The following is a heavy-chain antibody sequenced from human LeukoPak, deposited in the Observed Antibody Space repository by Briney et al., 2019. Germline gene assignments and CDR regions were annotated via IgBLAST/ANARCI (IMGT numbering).Heavy chain of an antibody. Sequence: PGGSLRLSCAAAGFSFSSYSMNWVRQAPGKWLEWVSHISSSGSTIYYADSVKSRFTISRDNAKNSLYLQMNSLRAEDTAVYYCATIAVAGEGVYWGQGTLVTVSS. CDR3: ATIAVAGEGVY. V-gene: IGHV3-48*04. CDR1: GFSFSSYS. CDR2: ISSSGSTI. D-gene: IGHD6-19*01. J-gene: IGHJ4*02.